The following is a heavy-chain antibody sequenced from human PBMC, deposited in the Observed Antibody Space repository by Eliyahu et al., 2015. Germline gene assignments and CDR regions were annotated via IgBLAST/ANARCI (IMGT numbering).Heavy chain of an antibody. CDR1: GFXFGSYS. Sequence: EVQLVESGGGLVKPGGSLRLSCAASGFXFGSYSMXWVRQAPGKGLEWVSSISSSSSYIYYADSVKGRFTISRDNAKNSLYLQMNSLRAEDTAVYYCARDHYYYDSSGAVDYWGQGTLVTVSS. CDR3: ARDHYYYDSSGAVDY. V-gene: IGHV3-21*01. J-gene: IGHJ4*02. CDR2: ISSSSSYI. D-gene: IGHD3-22*01.